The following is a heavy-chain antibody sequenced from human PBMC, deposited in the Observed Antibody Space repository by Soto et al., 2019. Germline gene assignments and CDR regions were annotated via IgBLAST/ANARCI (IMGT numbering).Heavy chain of an antibody. CDR2: ISYDGSNK. J-gene: IGHJ6*02. V-gene: IGHV3-30*18. CDR3: AKGMGTTVTYYYYYGMDV. CDR1: GFTISSYG. D-gene: IGHD4-17*01. Sequence: GGSMRLSCAAAGFTISSYGMHWVRQAPGKGLEWVAVISYDGSNKYYADSVKGRSTISRDNSKNTLYLQMNSLRAEDTAVYYCAKGMGTTVTYYYYYGMDVWGQGTTVTVSS.